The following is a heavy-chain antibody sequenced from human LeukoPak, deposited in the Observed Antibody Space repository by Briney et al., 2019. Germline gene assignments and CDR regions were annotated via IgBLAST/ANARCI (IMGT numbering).Heavy chain of an antibody. CDR1: GYMFGVFY. V-gene: IGHV1-2*02. J-gene: IGHJ3*01. Sequence: ASLKVSCEGSGYMFGVFYMHWVRQGPRQGLEWMGWIDPNNGETVYAQEFQGRVTMTRDTSIATAYMELTSLTFDDSAVYYCVTSGGLPSNTLSVWGQGTKVTVSS. CDR2: IDPNNGET. CDR3: VTSGGLPSNTLSV. D-gene: IGHD2-15*01.